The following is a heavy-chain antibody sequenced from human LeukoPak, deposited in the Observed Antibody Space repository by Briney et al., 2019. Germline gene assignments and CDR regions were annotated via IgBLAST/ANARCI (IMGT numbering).Heavy chain of an antibody. J-gene: IGHJ4*02. V-gene: IGHV3-30*03. CDR2: ISYDGSNK. Sequence: GRSLRLSCAASGFTFSSYGMHWVRQAPGKGLEWVAVISYDGSNKYYADSVKGRFTISRDNSKNTLYLQMNSLRAEDTAVYYRAGQQLATFDYWGQGTLVTVSS. CDR1: GFTFSSYG. D-gene: IGHD6-13*01. CDR3: AGQQLATFDY.